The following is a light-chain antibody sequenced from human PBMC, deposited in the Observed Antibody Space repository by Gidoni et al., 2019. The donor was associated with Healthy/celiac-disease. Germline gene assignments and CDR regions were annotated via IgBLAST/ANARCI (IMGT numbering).Light chain of an antibody. CDR3: QQRSNWPPALT. Sequence: EIVLTPSPATLSLSPGARATLACRASQSVSSYLAWYQQKPGQAPRLLIYVATNRATGIPARFSGSGSGTDFTLTISSREPEDVAVYDCQQRSNWPPALTFGGXTKVEIK. CDR2: VAT. CDR1: QSVSSY. J-gene: IGKJ4*01. V-gene: IGKV3-11*01.